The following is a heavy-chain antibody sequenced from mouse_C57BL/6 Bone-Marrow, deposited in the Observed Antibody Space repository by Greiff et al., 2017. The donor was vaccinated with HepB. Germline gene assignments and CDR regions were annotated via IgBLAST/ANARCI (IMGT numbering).Heavy chain of an antibody. V-gene: IGHV5-12*01. J-gene: IGHJ1*03. Sequence: DVKLVESGGGLVQPGGSLKLSCAASGFTFSDYYMYWVRQTPEKRLEWVAYISNGGGSTYYPDTVKGRFTISRDNAKNTLYLQMSRLKSEDTAMYYCARTPDWYFEVWGTGTTVTVSS. CDR3: ARTPDWYFEV. CDR1: GFTFSDYY. CDR2: ISNGGGST.